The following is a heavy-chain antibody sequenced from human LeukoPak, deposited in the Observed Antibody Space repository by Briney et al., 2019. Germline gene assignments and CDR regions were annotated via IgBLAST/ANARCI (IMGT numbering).Heavy chain of an antibody. Sequence: GGSLRLSCAASGFTFSIYNMNWVRQAPGKGLEWVSHIYGHSAIIYYADSGKGRFTVSRDNAKNSLYLQMNSLRAKDTAVYYCARSPMIRGVITHFDSWGQGTLVTVSS. D-gene: IGHD3-10*01. J-gene: IGHJ5*01. V-gene: IGHV3-48*01. CDR2: IYGHSAII. CDR3: ARSPMIRGVITHFDS. CDR1: GFTFSIYN.